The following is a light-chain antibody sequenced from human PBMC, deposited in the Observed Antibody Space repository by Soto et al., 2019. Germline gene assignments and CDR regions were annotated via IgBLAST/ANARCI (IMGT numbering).Light chain of an antibody. J-gene: IGKJ4*01. V-gene: IGKV3-11*01. CDR1: QSVGTF. CDR2: DAS. CDR3: QQRLTWPFT. Sequence: EIVLTQSPATLSSSPGESATLSCRASQSVGTFLAWYQHKPGQAPRLLILDASTRATGVPSRFSGSTAGTDFTISSSRLEHEDFEVCYCQQRLTWPFTFGGGTKVDIK.